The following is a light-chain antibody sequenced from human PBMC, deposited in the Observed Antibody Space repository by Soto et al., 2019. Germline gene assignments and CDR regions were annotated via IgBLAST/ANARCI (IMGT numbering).Light chain of an antibody. Sequence: EIVMTQSPATLSVSPGERATLSCRASQSVSSNLAWYQQKPGQAPRLLIYGASTRPTGIPARFSGSGSGTEFTLTISSLQSEDFAVYYCQQYNNWPQTFGQGTKVDIK. V-gene: IGKV3-15*01. J-gene: IGKJ1*01. CDR2: GAS. CDR3: QQYNNWPQT. CDR1: QSVSSN.